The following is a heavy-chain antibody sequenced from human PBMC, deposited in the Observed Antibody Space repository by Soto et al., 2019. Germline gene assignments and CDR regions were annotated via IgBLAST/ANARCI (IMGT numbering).Heavy chain of an antibody. CDR1: GGSISSSSYY. J-gene: IGHJ4*02. Sequence: PSETLSLTCTVSGGSISSSSYYWGWIRQPPGKGLEWIGSIYYSGSTYYNPSLKSRVTISVDTSKNQFSLKLSSVTAADTAVYYCANQQLVGPIGLFDYWGQGTLVTVSS. CDR3: ANQQLVGPIGLFDY. V-gene: IGHV4-39*01. D-gene: IGHD6-6*01. CDR2: IYYSGST.